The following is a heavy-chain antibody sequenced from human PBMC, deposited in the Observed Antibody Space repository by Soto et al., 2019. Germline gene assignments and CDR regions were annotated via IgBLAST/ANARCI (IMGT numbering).Heavy chain of an antibody. Sequence: EVHLVESGGGLVQTGGSLRLSCAISESTVSRDWMNWVRQAPGKGLEWVAHTNQDGSLKYYVDSVKGRFTISRDNAKKLLYLQMNILRAGDTAMYYCSGGVGDAFWGQGTLVTVSS. CDR1: ESTVSRDW. CDR2: TNQDGSLK. V-gene: IGHV3-7*01. J-gene: IGHJ4*02. CDR3: SGGVGDAF. D-gene: IGHD1-26*01.